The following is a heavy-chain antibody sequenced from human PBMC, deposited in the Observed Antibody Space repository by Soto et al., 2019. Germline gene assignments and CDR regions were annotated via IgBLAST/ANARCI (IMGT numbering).Heavy chain of an antibody. Sequence: GGSLRLSCAASGFTFSSYAMHWVRQAPGKGLEWVAVISYDGSNKYYADSVKGRFTISRDNSKNTLYLQMNSLRAEDTAVYYCARDSKLLWFGELSGYFDYWGQGTLVTVSS. CDR3: ARDSKLLWFGELSGYFDY. CDR2: ISYDGSNK. J-gene: IGHJ4*02. V-gene: IGHV3-30-3*01. D-gene: IGHD3-10*01. CDR1: GFTFSSYA.